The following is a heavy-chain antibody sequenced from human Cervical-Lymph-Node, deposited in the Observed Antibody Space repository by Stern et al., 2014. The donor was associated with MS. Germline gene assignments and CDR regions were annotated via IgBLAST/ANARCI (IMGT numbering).Heavy chain of an antibody. V-gene: IGHV3-66*02. Sequence: EDQLVESGGSLVQPGGSLRLSCATSGLNVNSHYMSWVRRAPGKGLEWVSVMYGGGSSYYSDSVKGLFTISRDTSKNMVYLQMDSLRAEDTAVYYCARDRGGSLDYFDSWGQGTLVTVSS. CDR3: ARDRGGSLDYFDS. CDR1: GLNVNSHY. J-gene: IGHJ4*02. D-gene: IGHD3-10*01. CDR2: MYGGGSS.